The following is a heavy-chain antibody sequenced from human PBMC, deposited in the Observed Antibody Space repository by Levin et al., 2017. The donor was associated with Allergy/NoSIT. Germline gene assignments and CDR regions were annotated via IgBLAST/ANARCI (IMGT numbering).Heavy chain of an antibody. CDR1: GYTFSDYY. J-gene: IGHJ3*02. CDR2: INPDSGGT. D-gene: IGHD1-7*01. CDR3: ARGSSVTGTKVAFDI. Sequence: ASVKVSCKATGYTFSDYYIHWVRQAPGQGLEWMGWINPDSGGTKYAQKFKGSATMTRDTSIGTAYLELSRLASDDTAVFYCARGSSVTGTKVAFDIWGQGTMVTVSS. V-gene: IGHV1-2*02.